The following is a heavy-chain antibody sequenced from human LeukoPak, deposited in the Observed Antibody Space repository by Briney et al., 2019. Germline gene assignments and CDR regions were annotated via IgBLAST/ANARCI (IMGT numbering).Heavy chain of an antibody. CDR1: GYTFTSYG. D-gene: IGHD2-15*01. Sequence: GASVKVSCKASGYTFTSYGISWVRQAPGQGLEWMGWISAYNGNTNYAQKLQGRVTMTTDTSTSTAYMELRSLRSDDTAVYYCARDPLVVVAATLGGYLDYWGQGTLVTVSS. CDR2: ISAYNGNT. V-gene: IGHV1-18*01. J-gene: IGHJ4*02. CDR3: ARDPLVVVAATLGGYLDY.